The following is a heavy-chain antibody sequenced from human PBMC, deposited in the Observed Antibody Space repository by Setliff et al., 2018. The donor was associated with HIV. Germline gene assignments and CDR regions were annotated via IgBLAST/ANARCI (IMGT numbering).Heavy chain of an antibody. CDR1: GGSISSSGYY. V-gene: IGHV4-39*01. Sequence: SETLSLTCSVSGGSISSSGYYWSWIRQHPGKGLDWIGRVYSSGSTYYNPSLQSRVTISVDTSKNQFSLKLKSVTAADTAVYYCATSAESGFGIHWGVFNIWGQGTRVTVSS. J-gene: IGHJ3*02. CDR3: ATSAESGFGIHWGVFNI. D-gene: IGHD3-10*01. CDR2: VYSSGST.